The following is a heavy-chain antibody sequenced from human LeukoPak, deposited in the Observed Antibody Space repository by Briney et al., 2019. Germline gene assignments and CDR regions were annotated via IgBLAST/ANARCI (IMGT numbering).Heavy chain of an antibody. CDR2: ISFDGSNE. Sequence: PGGSLRLSCAASGFTFSSYAMHWVRQAPGKGLEWVAVISFDGSNENYADSVKGRFTISRDNSNNTLYLQMNSLRAEDTAVYYCARDRYYGSGSYYVDYWGQGSLVAVFS. D-gene: IGHD3-10*01. J-gene: IGHJ4*02. CDR1: GFTFSSYA. CDR3: ARDRYYGSGSYYVDY. V-gene: IGHV3-30*04.